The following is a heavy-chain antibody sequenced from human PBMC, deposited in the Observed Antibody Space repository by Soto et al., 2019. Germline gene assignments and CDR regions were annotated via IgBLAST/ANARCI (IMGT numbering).Heavy chain of an antibody. CDR2: INHSGST. Sequence: SETQSLACDVYGGSFSGYYWSWIRQPPGTGLEWIGEINHSGSTNYNPSLKSRVTISVETSKNQFSLKLSSVTAADTAVYYCARGYCSGGSCYLYYFDYWGQGTLVTVSS. J-gene: IGHJ4*02. V-gene: IGHV4-34*01. CDR1: GGSFSGYY. CDR3: ARGYCSGGSCYLYYFDY. D-gene: IGHD2-15*01.